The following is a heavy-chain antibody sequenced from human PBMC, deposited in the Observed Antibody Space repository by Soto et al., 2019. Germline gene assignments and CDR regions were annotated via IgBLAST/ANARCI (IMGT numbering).Heavy chain of an antibody. CDR3: ARGTIAAAAMLFDY. V-gene: IGHV4-39*01. CDR1: GGSISTSSYD. CDR2: IYYTGTT. D-gene: IGHD6-25*01. J-gene: IGHJ4*02. Sequence: PSETLSLTCTVSGGSISTSSYDWDWIRQPPGKGLEWVGGIYYTGTTFYNPSLKSRLTISIDTSKNQFSLKLRSVTAADTAVYYCARGTIAAAAMLFDYWGQGTLVTVSS.